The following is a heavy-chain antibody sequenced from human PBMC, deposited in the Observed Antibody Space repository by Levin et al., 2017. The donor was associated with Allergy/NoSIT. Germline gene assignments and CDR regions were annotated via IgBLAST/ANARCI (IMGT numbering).Heavy chain of an antibody. CDR1: GFTVSSNY. CDR2: IYSGGST. J-gene: IGHJ4*02. Sequence: QSGGSLRLSCVASGFTVSSNYMSWVRQAPGKGLEWVSVIYSGGSTYYADSVKGRFTISRDNSKNTLYLQMNSLRAEDTAVYYCAREGYSSTHFDYWGQGTLVTVSS. CDR3: AREGYSSTHFDY. V-gene: IGHV3-53*01. D-gene: IGHD6-13*01.